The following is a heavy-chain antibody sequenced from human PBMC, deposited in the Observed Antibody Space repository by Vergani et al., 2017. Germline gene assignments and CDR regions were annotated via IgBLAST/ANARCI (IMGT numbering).Heavy chain of an antibody. CDR2: ISSSGSTI. Sequence: EVQLVESGGGLVQPGGSLRLSCAASGFTFSSYEMNWVRQAPGKGLEWVSYISSSGSTIYYADSVKGRFTISRDNAKNSLCLQMNSLRAEDTAVYYCARGGSSWYVDAFDIWGQGTMVTVSS. D-gene: IGHD6-13*01. V-gene: IGHV3-48*03. CDR1: GFTFSSYE. CDR3: ARGGSSWYVDAFDI. J-gene: IGHJ3*02.